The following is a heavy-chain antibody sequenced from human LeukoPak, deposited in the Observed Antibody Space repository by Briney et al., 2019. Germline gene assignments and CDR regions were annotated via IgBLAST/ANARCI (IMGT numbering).Heavy chain of an antibody. CDR2: ISYDGSNK. CDR1: GFTFSSYG. CDR3: ARGVSSSSWSFDP. Sequence: GTSLRLSCAASGFTFSSYGMHWVRQAPGKGLEWVAVISYDGSNKYYADSVKGRFTISRDNSKNTLYLQMNSLRAEDTAVYYCARGVSSSSWSFDPWGQGTLVTVSS. V-gene: IGHV3-30*19. J-gene: IGHJ5*02. D-gene: IGHD6-13*01.